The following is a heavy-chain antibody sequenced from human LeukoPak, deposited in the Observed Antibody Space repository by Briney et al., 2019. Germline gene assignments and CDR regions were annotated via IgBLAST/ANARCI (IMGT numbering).Heavy chain of an antibody. V-gene: IGHV1-18*01. Sequence: ASVKVSCKASGYTFTSYGISWVRQAPGQGLEWMGWISAYNGNTNYAQKLQGRVTMTTDTSTSTAYMELRSLRSDDTAVYYCVRDGCSSTSCYTPPLDYWGQGTLVTVSS. D-gene: IGHD2-2*02. CDR2: ISAYNGNT. CDR3: VRDGCSSTSCYTPPLDY. J-gene: IGHJ4*02. CDR1: GYTFTSYG.